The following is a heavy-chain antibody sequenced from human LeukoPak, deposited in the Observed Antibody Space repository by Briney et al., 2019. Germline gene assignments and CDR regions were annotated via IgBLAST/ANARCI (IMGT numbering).Heavy chain of an antibody. D-gene: IGHD2-2*01. V-gene: IGHV3-7*01. CDR3: ARDEGTSRPRFDH. CDR1: GFTFSSYW. Sequence: GGSLRLSCAASGFTFSSYWMSWVRQAPGKGLEWVANIKQDGSEKYYVDSVKGRFTISRDNAKNSLYLQMNSLRAEDTAVYYCARDEGTSRPRFDHWGQGTLVTVSS. J-gene: IGHJ5*02. CDR2: IKQDGSEK.